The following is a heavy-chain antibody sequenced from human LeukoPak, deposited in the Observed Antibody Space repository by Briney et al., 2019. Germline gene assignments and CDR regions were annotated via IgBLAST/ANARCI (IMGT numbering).Heavy chain of an antibody. V-gene: IGHV1-69*05. CDR1: GGAFNSYA. D-gene: IGHD5-24*01. J-gene: IGHJ6*03. CDR3: ASGSLGDGYGVGDYYQYMDV. Sequence: AVKVSFKASGGAFNSYAISWVRQAPGPGLGGMGGIMPLFGTANYSQEVPGRVTFTTSESASTAYMEVNILRLEDNAVYYCASGSLGDGYGVGDYYQYMDVWGKGTTVTVSS. CDR2: IMPLFGTA.